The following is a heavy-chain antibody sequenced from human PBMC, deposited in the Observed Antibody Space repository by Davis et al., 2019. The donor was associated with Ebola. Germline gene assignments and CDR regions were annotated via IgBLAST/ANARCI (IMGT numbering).Heavy chain of an antibody. Sequence: GESLKISCKGSGYSFTGYWIAWVRQMPGKGLEWLGIIYPGDSNVKYSPSFEGQVTISVDKSINTAYLQWSSLKASDTAVYYCARQMGSLTSAWGQGTTVTVSS. D-gene: IGHD2-8*01. CDR3: ARQMGSLTSA. J-gene: IGHJ6*02. CDR1: GYSFTGYW. V-gene: IGHV5-51*01. CDR2: IYPGDSNV.